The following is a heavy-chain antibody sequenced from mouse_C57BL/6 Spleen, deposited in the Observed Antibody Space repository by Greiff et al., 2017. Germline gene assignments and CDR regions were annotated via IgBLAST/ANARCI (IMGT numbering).Heavy chain of an antibody. CDR3: ARQLRLGHYFDY. J-gene: IGHJ2*01. Sequence: QVQLQQSGAELARPGASVKLSCKASGYTFTSYGISWVKQRTGQGLEWIGEIYPRSGNTYYNEKFKGKATLTADKSSSTAYMELRSLTSEDSAVYFCARQLRLGHYFDYWGQGTTLTVSS. CDR1: GYTFTSYG. D-gene: IGHD3-2*02. CDR2: IYPRSGNT. V-gene: IGHV1-81*01.